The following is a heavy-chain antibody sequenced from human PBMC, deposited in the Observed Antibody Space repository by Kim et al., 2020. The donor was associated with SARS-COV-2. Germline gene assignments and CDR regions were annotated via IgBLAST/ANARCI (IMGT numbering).Heavy chain of an antibody. Sequence: GGSLRLSCAASGFSFSNYAMHWVRQAPGKGLEWVAVITSDGSIKYYADSVMGRLTISRDNSKNTLHLQWTGLRTEDTAIFYCATGYHLENGLINWSNAF. CDR2: ITSDGSIK. D-gene: IGHD3-3*01. CDR3: ATGYHLENGLINWSNAF. CDR1: GFSFSNYA. J-gene: IGHJ3*01. V-gene: IGHV3-30*03.